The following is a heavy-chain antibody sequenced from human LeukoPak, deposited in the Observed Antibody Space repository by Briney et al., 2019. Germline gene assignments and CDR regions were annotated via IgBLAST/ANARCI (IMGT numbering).Heavy chain of an antibody. CDR1: GGSISSGSYY. D-gene: IGHD2-2*01. CDR2: IYYSGST. J-gene: IGHJ6*01. CDR3: ARSASTPRYYYGMDV. Sequence: SETLSLTCTVSGGSISSGSYYWSWIRQPAGKGLEWIGYIYYSGSTNYNPSLKSRVTISVDTSKNQFSLKLSSVTAADTAVYYCARSASTPRYYYGMDVWGQGTTVTVSS. V-gene: IGHV4-61*10.